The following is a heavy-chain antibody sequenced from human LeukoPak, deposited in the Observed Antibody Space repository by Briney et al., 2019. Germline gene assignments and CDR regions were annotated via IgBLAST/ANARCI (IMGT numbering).Heavy chain of an antibody. CDR1: GYSFTSYW. D-gene: IGHD2-15*01. CDR2: IYPGDSDT. J-gene: IGHJ5*02. V-gene: IGHV5-51*01. CDR3: ARNLEYCSGGSCYLNWFDP. Sequence: GGSLKISCKGSGYSFTSYWIGWVRQMPGKGLEWMGIIYPGDSDTRYSPSFQGQVTISADKSISTAYLQWSSLKASDTAMYYCARNLEYCSGGSCYLNWFDPWGQGTLVTVSS.